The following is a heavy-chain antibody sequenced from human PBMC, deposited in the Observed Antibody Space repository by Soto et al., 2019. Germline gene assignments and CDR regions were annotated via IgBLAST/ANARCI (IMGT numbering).Heavy chain of an antibody. D-gene: IGHD3-10*01. CDR1: GFTFSSYG. V-gene: IGHV3-33*01. CDR2: IWYDGSNK. CDR3: AIANYYGSGSYYR. J-gene: IGHJ4*02. Sequence: QVQLVESGGGVVQPGRSLRLSCAASGFTFSSYGMHGVRQAPGKGLEWVAVIWYDGSNKYYADSVKGRFTISRDNSKNTLYLQMNSLRAEDTAVYYCAIANYYGSGSYYRWGQGTLVTVSS.